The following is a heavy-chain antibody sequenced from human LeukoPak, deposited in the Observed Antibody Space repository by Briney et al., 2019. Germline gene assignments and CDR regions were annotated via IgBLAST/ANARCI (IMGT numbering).Heavy chain of an antibody. J-gene: IGHJ4*02. CDR3: ARTLRDGYNYYFDY. Sequence: GASVKVSCKASGGTFSSYAISWVRQAPGQGLEWMGRIIPILGIANYAQKFQGRVTITADKSTSTAYMELSSLRSEDTAVYYCARTLRDGYNYYFDYWGQGTLVTVSS. CDR1: GGTFSSYA. D-gene: IGHD5-24*01. CDR2: IIPILGIA. V-gene: IGHV1-69*04.